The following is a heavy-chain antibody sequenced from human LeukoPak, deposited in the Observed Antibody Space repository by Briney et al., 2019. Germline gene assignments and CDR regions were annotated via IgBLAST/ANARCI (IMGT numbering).Heavy chain of an antibody. D-gene: IGHD2-21*02. J-gene: IGHJ4*02. CDR2: VSAEGDRR. CDR1: GFTFNHYA. CDR3: VRDLSGDCSFDH. V-gene: IGHV3-30*01. Sequence: GGSLRLSCAASGFTFNHYAMHWVRRPPGKGLEWVTFVSAEGDRRYYADSVKGRYTISRDDSKSSLYLQMNSLRAEDTALYYCVRDLSGDCSFDHWGQGALVTVSS.